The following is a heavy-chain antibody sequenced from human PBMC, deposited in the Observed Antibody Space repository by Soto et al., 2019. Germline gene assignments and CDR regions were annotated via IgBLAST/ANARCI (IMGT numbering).Heavy chain of an antibody. CDR1: GYTFTSYA. J-gene: IGHJ4*02. Sequence: ASVKVSCKASGYTFTSYAMHWVRQAPGQRLEWMGWINAGNGNRKYSQKFQGRVTITRDTSASTAYMELSSLRSEDTAVYYCARGSPFDYWGQGTLVTVSS. V-gene: IGHV1-3*01. CDR2: INAGNGNR. CDR3: ARGSPFDY.